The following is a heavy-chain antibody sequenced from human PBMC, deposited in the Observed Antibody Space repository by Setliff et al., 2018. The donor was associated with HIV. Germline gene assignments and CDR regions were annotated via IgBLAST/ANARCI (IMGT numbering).Heavy chain of an antibody. V-gene: IGHV1-69-2*01. CDR3: ARAPYPSFTVTSKTAALDI. D-gene: IGHD4-17*01. J-gene: IGHJ3*02. CDR1: GHNSDFC. CDR2: IFLRNGET. Sequence: ASVKVSCKASGHNSDFCIHWVQQAPGGRLAWMGRIFLRNGETRYSENFQGRLTITADTSIDTAYMDLSRLRSDDTAVYYCARAPYPSFTVTSKTAALDIWGQGTMVTVSS.